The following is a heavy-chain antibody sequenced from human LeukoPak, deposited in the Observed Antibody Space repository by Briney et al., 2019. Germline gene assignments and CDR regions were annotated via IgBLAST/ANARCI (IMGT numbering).Heavy chain of an antibody. Sequence: GGSLRPSCAASGFTFDDYAMHWVRQAPGKGLEWVSLISGDGGSTYYADSVKGRFTISRDNSKNSLYLQMNSLRTEDTALYYCAKSGPEQLVLDYWGQGTLVTASS. CDR1: GFTFDDYA. CDR3: AKSGPEQLVLDY. J-gene: IGHJ4*02. V-gene: IGHV3-43*02. D-gene: IGHD6-13*01. CDR2: ISGDGGST.